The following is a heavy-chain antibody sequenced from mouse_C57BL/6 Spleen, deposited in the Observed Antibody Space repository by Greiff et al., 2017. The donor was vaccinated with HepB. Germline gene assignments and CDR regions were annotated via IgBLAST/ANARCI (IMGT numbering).Heavy chain of an antibody. CDR3: ARDYYGSSYEYFDV. CDR2: IDPANGNT. J-gene: IGHJ1*03. Sequence: VQLKESVAELVRPGASVKLSCTASGFNIKNTYMHWVKQRPEPGLEWIGRIDPANGNTKYAPKFQGKATITADTSSNTAYLQLSSLTSEDTAIYYCARDYYGSSYEYFDVWGTGTTVTVSS. V-gene: IGHV14-3*01. D-gene: IGHD1-1*01. CDR1: GFNIKNTY.